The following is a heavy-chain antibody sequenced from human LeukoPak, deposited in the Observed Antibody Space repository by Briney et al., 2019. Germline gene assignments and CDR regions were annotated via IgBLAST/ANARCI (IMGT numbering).Heavy chain of an antibody. V-gene: IGHV4-39*07. CDR3: ARDSYYYDSSGYSNFDY. D-gene: IGHD3-22*01. CDR1: GGSISSRTYY. CDR2: IYYSGST. Sequence: SETLSLTCTVSGGSISSRTYYWGWIRQPPGKGLEWIGTIYYSGSTYYNPSLKSRVTISVDTSKNQFSLKLSSVTAADTAVYYCARDSYYYDSSGYSNFDYWGQGTLVTVSS. J-gene: IGHJ4*02.